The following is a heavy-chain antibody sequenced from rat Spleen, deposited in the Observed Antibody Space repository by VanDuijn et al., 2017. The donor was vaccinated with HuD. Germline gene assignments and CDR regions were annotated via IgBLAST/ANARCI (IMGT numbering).Heavy chain of an antibody. CDR1: GFTFNNYW. D-gene: IGHD1-6*01. CDR3: TRHQGYVYYGSYFDD. V-gene: IGHV5-29*01. CDR2: ISYDGIST. Sequence: EVQLVESGGGLVQPGRSLKLSCVASGFTFNNYWMTWVRQAPTKGLEWVATISYDGISTYYRDSVRGRFTISSDNAKTALYLQMDSLRSEDTATYYRTRHQGYVYYGSYFDDWGQGVMVTVSS. J-gene: IGHJ2*01.